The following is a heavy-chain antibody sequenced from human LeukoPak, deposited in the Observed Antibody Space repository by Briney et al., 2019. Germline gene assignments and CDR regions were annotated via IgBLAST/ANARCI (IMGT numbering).Heavy chain of an antibody. CDR2: IDPGDSDT. Sequence: GESLKISCKTSGYNLATYWIGWVGQMPGKGLEWMGFIDPGDSDTRYSPSFQGQVTISADKSISAAYLQWSSLKASDTATYYCARRFGDNGLFAFDIWGQGTMVTVSS. D-gene: IGHD3-10*01. CDR1: GYNLATYW. V-gene: IGHV5-51*01. CDR3: ARRFGDNGLFAFDI. J-gene: IGHJ3*02.